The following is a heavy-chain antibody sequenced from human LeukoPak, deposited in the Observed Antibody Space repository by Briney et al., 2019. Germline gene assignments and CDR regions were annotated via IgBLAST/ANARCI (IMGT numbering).Heavy chain of an antibody. Sequence: GTSLRLSCVASGFTFTDYAFNWVRQTPGKGMEWVAIISSDGNTQSYADPLKGRSTISRDNFRDTVFLELTTLRPEDTGLYYCVRDLTSGARFDFWGPGTLVTVSS. CDR1: GFTFTDYA. D-gene: IGHD3-9*01. CDR3: VRDLTSGARFDF. CDR2: ISSDGNTQ. J-gene: IGHJ4*01. V-gene: IGHV3-30*04.